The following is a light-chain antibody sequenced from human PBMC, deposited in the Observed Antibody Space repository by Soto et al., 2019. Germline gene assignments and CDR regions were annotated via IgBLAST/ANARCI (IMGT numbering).Light chain of an antibody. CDR2: AAS. CDR1: QSFSTSY. Sequence: EIVLTQSPGTLSLSPGERATLSCRASQSFSTSYLAWYQHKPGQAPRLLIYAASSRATGIPDRFSGSGSWTDITLTISRLLTIDCAEYYGHPDDYSPLYAFGQGTRLEIK. J-gene: IGKJ2*01. V-gene: IGKV3-20*01. CDR3: HPDDYSPLYA.